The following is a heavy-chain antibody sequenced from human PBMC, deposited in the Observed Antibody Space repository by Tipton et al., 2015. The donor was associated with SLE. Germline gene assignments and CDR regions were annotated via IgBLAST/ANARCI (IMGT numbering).Heavy chain of an antibody. Sequence: TLSLTCTVSGDSFTNDAHYWGWIRQTAGKGLEWLGRIHNTGSTYYNPSLKRRVTISLDTSTNRFSLRLTSVTAADTAEYYCVRIIRADWYFDLWGRGTLVTVSS. CDR1: GDSFTNDAHY. V-gene: IGHV4-61*02. CDR2: IHNTGST. J-gene: IGHJ2*01. D-gene: IGHD6-25*01. CDR3: VRIIRADWYFDL.